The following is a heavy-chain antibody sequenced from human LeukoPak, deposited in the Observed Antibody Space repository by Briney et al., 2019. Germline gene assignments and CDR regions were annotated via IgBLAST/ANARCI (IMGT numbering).Heavy chain of an antibody. D-gene: IGHD1-14*01. CDR2: IRSKANNYAT. CDR1: GFTFSGSS. CDR3: TRAGILFDY. V-gene: IGHV3-73*01. Sequence: GGSLRLSCAASGFTFSGSSMHWVRQASGKGLEWVGRIRSKANNYATAYAASVKGRFTISRDDSKNTAYLQMNSLKTEDTAVYYCTRAGILFDYWGQGTLVTVSS. J-gene: IGHJ4*02.